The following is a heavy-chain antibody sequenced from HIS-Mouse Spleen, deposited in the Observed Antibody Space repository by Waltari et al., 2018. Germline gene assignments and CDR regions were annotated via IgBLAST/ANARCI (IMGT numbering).Heavy chain of an antibody. V-gene: IGHV1-18*01. D-gene: IGHD3-3*01. CDR2: ISAYNGNT. Sequence: QVQLVQSGAEVKKPGASVKVSCKASGYTFTSYGISWVRQAPGQGLEWMGWISAYNGNTNYAQKLQGRVTMTTDTSTSTAYRELRSLRSDDTAVYYCARSESRFLEWLDWFDPWGQGTLVTVSS. J-gene: IGHJ5*02. CDR1: GYTFTSYG. CDR3: ARSESRFLEWLDWFDP.